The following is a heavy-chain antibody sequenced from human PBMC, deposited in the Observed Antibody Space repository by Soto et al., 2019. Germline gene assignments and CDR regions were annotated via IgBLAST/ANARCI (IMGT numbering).Heavy chain of an antibody. V-gene: IGHV3-21*01. CDR2: ISSSSSYI. J-gene: IGHJ4*02. Sequence: PGGSLRLSCAASGFTFSSYSMNWVRQAPGKGLEWVSSISSSSSYIYYADSVKGRFTISRDDAKNSLYLQMSSLRAEDTAVFYCVKERISGWYDFDYWGQGSQVTVSS. CDR3: VKERISGWYDFDY. CDR1: GFTFSSYS. D-gene: IGHD6-19*01.